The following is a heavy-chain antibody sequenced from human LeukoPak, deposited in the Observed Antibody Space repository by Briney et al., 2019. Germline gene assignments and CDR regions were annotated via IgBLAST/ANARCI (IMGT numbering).Heavy chain of an antibody. D-gene: IGHD1-1*01. J-gene: IGHJ4*02. Sequence: GGSLRLSCAASGFTFISYAMSWVRQAPGEGLEWVSAICGSGGSTYYADSVKGRFTISRENSKSTLYLRMNSLRAEDTAVYYCAKDPRNWNDVPYDYWGQGTLVTVSS. V-gene: IGHV3-23*01. CDR3: AKDPRNWNDVPYDY. CDR2: ICGSGGST. CDR1: GFTFISYA.